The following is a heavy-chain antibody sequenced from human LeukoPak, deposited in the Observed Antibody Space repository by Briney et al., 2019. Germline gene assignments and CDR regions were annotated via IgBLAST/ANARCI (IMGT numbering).Heavy chain of an antibody. J-gene: IGHJ6*03. D-gene: IGHD2-21*02. CDR1: GFTFSSYE. Sequence: GGSLRLSCAASGFTFSSYEMNWVRQAPGKGLEWVSYISSSGSTIYYADSVKGRFTISRDNAKNSLYLQMNSLRAEDTAVYYCARGNGLYCGGDCYSYYYYYMDVWGKGTTVTVPS. V-gene: IGHV3-48*03. CDR2: ISSSGSTI. CDR3: ARGNGLYCGGDCYSYYYYYMDV.